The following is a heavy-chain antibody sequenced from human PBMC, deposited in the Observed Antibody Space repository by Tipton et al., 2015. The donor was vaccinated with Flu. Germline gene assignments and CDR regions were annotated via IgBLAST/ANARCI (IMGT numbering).Heavy chain of an antibody. CDR1: GGSISSYY. Sequence: TLSLTCTVSGGSISSYYWSWIRQPAGKGLEWIGRIYTSGSTNYNPSLKSRVTMSVDTSKNQFSLKLSSVTAADTAVYYCARDPNPSGLDPRRVDYWGQGTLVTVSS. D-gene: IGHD1-26*01. J-gene: IGHJ4*02. CDR2: IYTSGST. V-gene: IGHV4-4*07. CDR3: ARDPNPSGLDPRRVDY.